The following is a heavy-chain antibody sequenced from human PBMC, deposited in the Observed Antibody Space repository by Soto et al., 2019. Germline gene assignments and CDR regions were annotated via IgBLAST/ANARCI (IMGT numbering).Heavy chain of an antibody. Sequence: QVQLVQSGAEVKKPGSSVKVSCQASGGSFSDYAISWVRQAPGQGLEWMGGIIPMLGIADNAQKFQGRVIITADEYTRTVYMELSSLRSEDTAVYYCARDGDYYDSSGFQRDYHYYGMDVWGQGKTVTVAS. J-gene: IGHJ6*02. CDR3: ARDGDYYDSSGFQRDYHYYGMDV. CDR2: IIPMLGIA. D-gene: IGHD3-22*01. V-gene: IGHV1-69*01. CDR1: GGSFSDYA.